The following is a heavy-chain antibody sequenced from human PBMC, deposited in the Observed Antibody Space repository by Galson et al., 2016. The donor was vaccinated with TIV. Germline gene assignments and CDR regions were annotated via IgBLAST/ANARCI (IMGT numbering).Heavy chain of an antibody. V-gene: IGHV5-51*03. J-gene: IGHJ1*01. Sequence: QSGAAVKKPGQSLKISCTGFGYSFTSNWIGWVRQMPGKGLEMMGIIFPSDSESRYSPSFQGQVTITVDKSSSIAYLQWGRVKASDTGMFYCARLDSRGFHHWGQGTLVTVTA. CDR1: GYSFTSNW. CDR3: ARLDSRGFHH. CDR2: IFPSDSES. D-gene: IGHD3-22*01.